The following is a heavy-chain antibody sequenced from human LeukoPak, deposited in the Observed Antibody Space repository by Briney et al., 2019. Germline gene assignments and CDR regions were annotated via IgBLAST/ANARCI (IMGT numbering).Heavy chain of an antibody. CDR3: ARYTAARRFDP. V-gene: IGHV3-7*03. D-gene: IGHD6-6*01. J-gene: IGHJ5*02. CDR1: GLTFSSYW. CDR2: IKQDGSDK. Sequence: QPGGSLRLSCAASGLTFSSYWMSWVRQAPGKGLEWVANIKQDGSDKYYVDSAKGRLTISRDNAKNSLYLQMNSLRVEDTAVYYCARYTAARRFDPWGQGTLVTVSS.